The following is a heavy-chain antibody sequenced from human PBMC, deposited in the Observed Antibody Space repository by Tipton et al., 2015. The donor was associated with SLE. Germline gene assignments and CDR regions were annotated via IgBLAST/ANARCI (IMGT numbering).Heavy chain of an antibody. V-gene: IGHV3-7*03. CDR3: ARGARYYDSNWYFDL. CDR2: IKQDGSEK. D-gene: IGHD3-22*01. CDR1: GFTFSSYW. J-gene: IGHJ2*01. Sequence: GSLRLSCAASGFTFSSYWMSWVRQAPGKGLEWVASIKQDGSEKYYVDSVKGRFTISRDNAKNSLYLQMNSLRAEDTAVYYCARGARYYDSNWYFDLWGRGTLVTVSS.